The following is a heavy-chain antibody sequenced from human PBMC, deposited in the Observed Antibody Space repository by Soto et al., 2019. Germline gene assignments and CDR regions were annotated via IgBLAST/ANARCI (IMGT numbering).Heavy chain of an antibody. CDR2: IKQDGSEK. V-gene: IGHV3-7*01. Sequence: GGSLRLSCAASGFTFSSYWMSWVRQAPGKGLEWVANIKQDGSEKYYVDSVKGRFTISRDNAKNSLYLQMNSLRAEDTTVYYCARKYSGYDYNYYYYMDVWGKGTTVTVSS. CDR1: GFTFSSYW. D-gene: IGHD5-12*01. J-gene: IGHJ6*03. CDR3: ARKYSGYDYNYYYYMDV.